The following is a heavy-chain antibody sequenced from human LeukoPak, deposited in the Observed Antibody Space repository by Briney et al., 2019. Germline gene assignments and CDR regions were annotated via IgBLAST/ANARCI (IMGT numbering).Heavy chain of an antibody. D-gene: IGHD1-7*01. J-gene: IGHJ4*02. CDR2: IYASGST. CDR3: ARDRDWNFV. CDR1: CAFISSGNYY. V-gene: IGHV4-61*02. Sequence: SQTLSLACAVSCAFISSGNYYWSWIRQPARKGLEWIGRIYASGSTNYNPSLKSRVTISVDTSKNQFSLKLYSVTAADTAVYYCARDRDWNFVWGQGTLVTVSS.